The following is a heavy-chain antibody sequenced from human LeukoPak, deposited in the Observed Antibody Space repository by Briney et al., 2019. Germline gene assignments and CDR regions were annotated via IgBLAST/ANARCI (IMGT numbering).Heavy chain of an antibody. J-gene: IGHJ4*02. D-gene: IGHD6-13*01. Sequence: SETLSLTCAVYGGSFSGYYWSWIRQPPGKGLEWIGEINHSGSTNYNPSLKSRVTISVDTSKNQFSLKLSSVTAADTAVYYCARGAGLVGHFDYWGQGTLVTVSS. CDR2: INHSGST. CDR1: GGSFSGYY. V-gene: IGHV4-34*01. CDR3: ARGAGLVGHFDY.